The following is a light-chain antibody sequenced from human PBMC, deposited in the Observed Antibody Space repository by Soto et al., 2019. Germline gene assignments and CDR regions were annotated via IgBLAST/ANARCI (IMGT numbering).Light chain of an antibody. CDR1: SSDVGGYNY. Sequence: QSALTQPASVSGSPGQSIIISCTGTSSDVGGYNYVSWYQQYPGKAPKLMIYDVSNRPSGVSNRFSGSKSGNTASLTISGLQAEDEADYYCSSYTSSSTLGGVFGTGTKLTVL. CDR2: DVS. J-gene: IGLJ1*01. V-gene: IGLV2-14*01. CDR3: SSYTSSSTLGGV.